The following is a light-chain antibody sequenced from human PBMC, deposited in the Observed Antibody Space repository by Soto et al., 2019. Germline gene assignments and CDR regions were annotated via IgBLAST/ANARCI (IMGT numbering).Light chain of an antibody. V-gene: IGKV3-20*01. CDR1: QSVSSSY. CDR3: QKYGSSLLFT. Sequence: EIVLTQSPGTLSLSPGERATLSCRASQSVSSSYLAWYQQKPGQAPRLLIYGASSRATGIPDRFSGSGSGTDFTLPISRLAPQDFAVYYCQKYGSSLLFTFGPGTKVDIK. J-gene: IGKJ3*01. CDR2: GAS.